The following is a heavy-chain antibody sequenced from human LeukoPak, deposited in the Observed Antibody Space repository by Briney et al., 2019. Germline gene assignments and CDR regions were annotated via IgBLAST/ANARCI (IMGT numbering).Heavy chain of an antibody. V-gene: IGHV3-23*01. Sequence: PGGSLRLSCAASGFSFSSYAMSWVRQAPGKGLEWVSSISGSGGSTYYADSVQGRFTISRENSKNTLHLQMNSLRAEDTAVYYCAKVATYYYYYMDVWGKGTTVTVSS. CDR2: ISGSGGST. CDR1: GFSFSSYA. J-gene: IGHJ6*03. CDR3: AKVATYYYYYMDV.